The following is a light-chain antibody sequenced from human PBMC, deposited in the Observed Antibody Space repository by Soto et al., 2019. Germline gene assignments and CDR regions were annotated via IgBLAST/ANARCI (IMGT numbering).Light chain of an antibody. CDR2: GAS. CDR3: QQYNNWPPAFT. Sequence: EIVMTQSPATLSVSPGERATLSCRASQSVSSNLAWYQQKPGQAPRLLIYGASTRATGIPAWFSGSGSGTEFTLTISSLQSEDFAVYYCQQYNNWPPAFTFGPGTKVDIK. V-gene: IGKV3-15*01. J-gene: IGKJ3*01. CDR1: QSVSSN.